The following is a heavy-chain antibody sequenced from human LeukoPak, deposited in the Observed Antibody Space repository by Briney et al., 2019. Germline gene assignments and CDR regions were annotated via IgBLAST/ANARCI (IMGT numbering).Heavy chain of an antibody. V-gene: IGHV4-59*01. J-gene: IGHJ4*02. CDR2: IYYSGST. D-gene: IGHD3-22*01. Sequence: PSETLSLTCTVSGGSISSYYWSWIRQPPGKGLEWIGYIYYSGSTNYNPSLKSRVTISVDTSKNQFSLKLSSVTAADTAVYYCAGGGSSGPLYFDYWGQGTLVTVSS. CDR1: GGSISSYY. CDR3: AGGGSSGPLYFDY.